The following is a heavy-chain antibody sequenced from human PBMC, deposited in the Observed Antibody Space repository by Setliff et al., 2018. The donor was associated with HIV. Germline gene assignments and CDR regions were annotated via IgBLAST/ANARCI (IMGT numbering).Heavy chain of an antibody. J-gene: IGHJ4*02. D-gene: IGHD5-12*01. CDR1: GGSITGHY. Sequence: PSETLSLTCTVSGGSITGHYWSWIRQPPGKGLEWIGYIHYSGSSNYNPSLKSRVTISVDTSKNQFSLKLSSVTAADTAVYYCATGQMATRYWGQGTLVTVSS. V-gene: IGHV4-59*08. CDR3: ATGQMATRY. CDR2: IHYSGSS.